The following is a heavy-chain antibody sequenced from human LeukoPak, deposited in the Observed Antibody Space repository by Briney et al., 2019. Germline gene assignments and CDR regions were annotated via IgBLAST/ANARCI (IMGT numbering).Heavy chain of an antibody. CDR3: ARDTYYGDYGLGDYYYGMGV. V-gene: IGHV3-48*04. CDR2: ISSSSSTI. CDR1: GFTFSSYS. J-gene: IGHJ6*02. Sequence: PGGSLRLSCAASGFTFSSYSMNWVRQAPGKGLEWVSYISSSSSTIYYADSVKGRFTISRDNAKNSLYLQMNSLRAEDTAVYYCARDTYYGDYGLGDYYYGMGVWGQGTTVTVSS. D-gene: IGHD4-17*01.